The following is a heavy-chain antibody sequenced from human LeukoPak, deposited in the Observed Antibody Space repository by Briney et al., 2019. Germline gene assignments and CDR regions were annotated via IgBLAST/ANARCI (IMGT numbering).Heavy chain of an antibody. J-gene: IGHJ4*02. V-gene: IGHV4-59*01. CDR3: ASNTGTVFDY. CDR2: VYYTGST. CDR1: GGSISSYY. Sequence: PSATLSLTSPVSGGSISSYYWSWIRQPPGKGLEWIGYVYYTGSTEYNPSLRSRVTISLDLSKHQLSLNLTSVTAADTAVYHCASNTGTVFDYWGQGALVTVSS. D-gene: IGHD7-27*01.